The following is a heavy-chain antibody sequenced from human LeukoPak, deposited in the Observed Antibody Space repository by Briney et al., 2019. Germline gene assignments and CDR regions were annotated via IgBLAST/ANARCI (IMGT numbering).Heavy chain of an antibody. Sequence: ASVKVSCKVSGYTFTDYYMHWVQQAPGKGLEWMGLVDPEDGETIYAEKFQGRVTITADTSTDTAYMELSSLRSEDTAVYYCATEKAARSLYCYMDVWGKGTTVTVSS. CDR3: ATEKAARSLYCYMDV. J-gene: IGHJ6*03. D-gene: IGHD6-6*01. CDR2: VDPEDGET. V-gene: IGHV1-69-2*01. CDR1: GYTFTDYY.